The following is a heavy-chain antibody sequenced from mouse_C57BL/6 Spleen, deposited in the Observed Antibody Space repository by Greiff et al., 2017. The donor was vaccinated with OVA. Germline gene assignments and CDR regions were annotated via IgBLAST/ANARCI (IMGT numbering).Heavy chain of an antibody. CDR1: GYTFTSYW. CDR3: ARLGGTTVVSWYFDV. V-gene: IGHV1-52*01. CDR2: IDPSDSET. D-gene: IGHD1-1*01. J-gene: IGHJ1*03. Sequence: VQLQQPGAELVRPGSSVKLSCKASGYTFTSYWMHWVKQRPIQGLEWIGNIDPSDSETHYNQKFKDKATLTVDKSSSTAYMQLSSLTSEDSAVYYGARLGGTTVVSWYFDVWGTGTTVTVSS.